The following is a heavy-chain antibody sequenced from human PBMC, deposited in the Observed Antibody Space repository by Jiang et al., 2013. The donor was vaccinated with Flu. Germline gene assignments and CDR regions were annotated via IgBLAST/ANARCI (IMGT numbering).Heavy chain of an antibody. CDR1: GFTFSSYA. V-gene: IGHV3-23*01. CDR3: AKGGRVCSSGWYFGCYFDH. J-gene: IGHJ4*02. CDR2: ISGSGGST. D-gene: IGHD6-19*01. Sequence: CAASGFTFSSYAMSWVRQAPGKGLEWVSAISGSGGSTYYADSVKGRFTISRDNSKNTLYLQMNSLRAEDTAVYYCAKGGRVCSSGWYFGCYFDHWGQGTLVTVSS.